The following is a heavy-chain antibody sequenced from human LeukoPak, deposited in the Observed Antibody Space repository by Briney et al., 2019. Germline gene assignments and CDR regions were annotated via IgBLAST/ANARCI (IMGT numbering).Heavy chain of an antibody. Sequence: SETLSLTCAVHGGSFSGYYWSWIRQPPGKGLEWIGEINHSGSTNYNPSLKSRVTISVDTSKNQFSLKLSSVTAADTAVYYCARVAMIVVVTIDYWGQGTLVTVSS. D-gene: IGHD3-22*01. V-gene: IGHV4-34*01. J-gene: IGHJ4*02. CDR2: INHSGST. CDR1: GGSFSGYY. CDR3: ARVAMIVVVTIDY.